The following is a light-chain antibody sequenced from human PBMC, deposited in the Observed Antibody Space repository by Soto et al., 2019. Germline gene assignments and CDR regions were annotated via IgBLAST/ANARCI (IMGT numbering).Light chain of an antibody. CDR2: GAS. CDR1: QGISNY. CDR3: QRYDSAPWT. V-gene: IGKV1-27*01. Sequence: DIQMTQSPSSLSASVGDRVTITCRASQGISNYLAWYQQKPGKVPALLIYGASTLQSGVPSRFSGSGSGTDFTLTITNLQPEDLGSYYCQRYDSAPWTCGQGTKVESK. J-gene: IGKJ1*01.